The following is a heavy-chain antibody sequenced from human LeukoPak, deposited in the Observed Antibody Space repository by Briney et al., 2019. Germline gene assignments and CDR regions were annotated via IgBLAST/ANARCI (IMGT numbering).Heavy chain of an antibody. CDR2: IYRGDSDT. J-gene: IGHJ4*02. D-gene: IGHD5-12*01. Sequence: GLSMKISCKASAYRFTTHWIGCVGQMPANRLGWMGIIYRGDSDTRYSPSFQPHVTVSAYKSIRTAYLQWSSLMASHPPMYLCARHGDSYDSPYDYWGQGTLVTVSS. CDR1: AYRFTTHW. CDR3: ARHGDSYDSPYDY. V-gene: IGHV5-51*01.